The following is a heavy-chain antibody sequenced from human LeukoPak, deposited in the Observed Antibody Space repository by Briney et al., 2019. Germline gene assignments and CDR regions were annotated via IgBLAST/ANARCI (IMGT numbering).Heavy chain of an antibody. Sequence: PSETLSLTCTVSGGSISSYYWSWLRQPPGKGLEWIGYIYYSGSTNYNPSLKSRVTISVDTSKNQFSLKLSSVTAADTAVYYCARRGGYYDSSGYVRAFDIWGQGTMVTVSS. CDR1: GGSISSYY. CDR3: ARRGGYYDSSGYVRAFDI. D-gene: IGHD3-22*01. V-gene: IGHV4-59*08. CDR2: IYYSGST. J-gene: IGHJ3*02.